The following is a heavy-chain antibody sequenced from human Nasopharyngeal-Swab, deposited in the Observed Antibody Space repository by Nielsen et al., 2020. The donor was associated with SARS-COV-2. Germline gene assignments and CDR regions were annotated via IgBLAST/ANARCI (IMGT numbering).Heavy chain of an antibody. Sequence: GESLKISCAASGSTFSSYAMSWVRQAPGKGLEWVSAISGSGGSTYYADSVKGRFTISRDNSKNTLYLQMNSLRAEDTAVYYCAKVLSHYGDYGNDAFDIWGQGTMVTVSS. V-gene: IGHV3-23*01. D-gene: IGHD4-17*01. CDR3: AKVLSHYGDYGNDAFDI. J-gene: IGHJ3*02. CDR2: ISGSGGST. CDR1: GSTFSSYA.